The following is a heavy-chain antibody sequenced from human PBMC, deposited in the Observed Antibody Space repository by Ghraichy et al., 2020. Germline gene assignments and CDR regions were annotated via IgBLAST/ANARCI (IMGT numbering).Heavy chain of an antibody. CDR1: GLTFSSYS. J-gene: IGHJ4*02. CDR3: ARGRYGATTVDYFDY. D-gene: IGHD1-26*01. CDR2: ISSSSSTI. Sequence: GGSLRLSCAASGLTFSSYSMNGVRQAPGKGLEWVSYISSSSSTIYYADSVKGRFTISRDNAKNSLYLQMNSLRAEDTAVYYCARGRYGATTVDYFDYWGQVALVTVSS. V-gene: IGHV3-48*01.